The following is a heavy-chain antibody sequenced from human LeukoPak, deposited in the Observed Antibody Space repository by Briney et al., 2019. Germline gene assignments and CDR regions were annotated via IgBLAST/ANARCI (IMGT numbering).Heavy chain of an antibody. V-gene: IGHV1-2*02. CDR3: ARSGDYGYYYYYMDV. J-gene: IGHJ6*03. CDR2: INPNSGGT. CDR1: GYTFTGYY. D-gene: IGHD4-17*01. Sequence: ASVKVSCKASGYTFTGYYMHWVRQAPGQGLEWMGWINPNSGGTNYAQKFQGRVTMTRDTSISTAYMELSRLRSDDTAVYYCARSGDYGYYYYYMDVWGKGTTVTVSS.